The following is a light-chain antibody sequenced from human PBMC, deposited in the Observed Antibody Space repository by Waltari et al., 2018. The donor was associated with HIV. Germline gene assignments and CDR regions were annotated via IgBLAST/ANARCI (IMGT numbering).Light chain of an antibody. CDR3: GTWDNSLKAGV. Sequence: QSVLTQPPSVSAAPGQTVTISCSGRNSNLGNNYVAWYQQFPGTAPKLLIFDNTDRPSGIPDRFSGSKSGTSATLGITGLQIGDEADYYCGTWDNSLKAGVFGGGTRLTVL. J-gene: IGLJ3*02. V-gene: IGLV1-51*01. CDR1: NSNLGNNY. CDR2: DNT.